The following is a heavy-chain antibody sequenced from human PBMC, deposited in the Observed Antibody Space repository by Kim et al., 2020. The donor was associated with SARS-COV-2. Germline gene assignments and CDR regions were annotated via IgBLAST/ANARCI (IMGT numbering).Heavy chain of an antibody. V-gene: IGHV1-69*13. CDR2: IIPIFGTA. CDR3: AGLWFRELFPGYYYMDV. CDR1: GGTFSSYA. J-gene: IGHJ6*03. D-gene: IGHD3-10*01. Sequence: SVKVSCKASGGTFSSYAISWVQQAPGQGLEWMGGIIPIFGTANYAQKFQGRVTITADESTSTAYMELSSLRSEDTAVYYCAGLWFRELFPGYYYMDVWG.